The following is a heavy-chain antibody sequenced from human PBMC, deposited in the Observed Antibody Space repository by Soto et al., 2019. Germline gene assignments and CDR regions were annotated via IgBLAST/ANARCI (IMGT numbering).Heavy chain of an antibody. V-gene: IGHV4-39*01. CDR3: AILAPYSRSWYTAAGY. CDR1: GGSISSSSYY. J-gene: IGHJ4*02. D-gene: IGHD6-13*01. Sequence: SETLSLTCTVSGGSISSSSYYWGWIRQPPGKGLEWIGSIYYSGSTYYNPSLKSRVTISVDTSKNQFSLKLSSVTAADTAVYYCAILAPYSRSWYTAAGYWGQGTLVTVSS. CDR2: IYYSGST.